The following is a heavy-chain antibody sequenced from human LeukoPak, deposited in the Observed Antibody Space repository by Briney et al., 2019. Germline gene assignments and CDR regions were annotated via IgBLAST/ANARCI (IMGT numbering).Heavy chain of an antibody. J-gene: IGHJ4*02. CDR2: MSGSGGST. CDR3: ARRAGEYSHPYDY. CDR1: GFTLSNAW. V-gene: IGHV3-23*01. Sequence: GGSLRLSCAASGFTLSNAWMSWVRQSTGKGLEWVSAMSGSGGSTYYADSVKGRFTISRDNSENTLYLQMNSLRAEDTAILLCARRAGEYSHPYDYWGQGTLVTVSS. D-gene: IGHD2-15*01.